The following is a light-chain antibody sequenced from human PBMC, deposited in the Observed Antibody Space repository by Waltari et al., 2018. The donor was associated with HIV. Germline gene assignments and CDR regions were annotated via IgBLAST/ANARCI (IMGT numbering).Light chain of an antibody. V-gene: IGLV2-8*01. J-gene: IGLJ2*01. CDR1: SSDVGGHSY. Sequence: QSALTQPPSASGSPGQAVTISCTGTSSDVGGHSYVSWYQQHPGKAPKLIISDVTKRPAGVPDRFSGSKSGNTASLTVSGLQAEDEGDYFCSSYSGRNRSVIFGGGTRVTVL. CDR2: DVT. CDR3: SSYSGRNRSVI.